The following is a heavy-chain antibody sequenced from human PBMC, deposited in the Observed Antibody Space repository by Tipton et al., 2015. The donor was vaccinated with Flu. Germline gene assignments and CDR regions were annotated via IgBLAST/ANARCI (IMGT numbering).Heavy chain of an antibody. CDR1: GDSVSSKGVA. Sequence: GLVKPSQTLTLTCGISGDSVSSKGVAWNWIRQSPSRGLEWLGRTYYTSKWINDYAASVKSRISINADTSKNQFSLQLNSVTPEDAAVYYCARWLGGGLNYMDVWGKGATVTVTS. D-gene: IGHD6-19*01. J-gene: IGHJ6*03. CDR3: ARWLGGGLNYMDV. V-gene: IGHV6-1*01. CDR2: TYYTSKWIN.